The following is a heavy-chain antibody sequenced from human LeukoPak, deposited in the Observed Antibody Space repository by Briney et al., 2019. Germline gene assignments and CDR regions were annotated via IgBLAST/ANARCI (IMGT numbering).Heavy chain of an antibody. CDR3: ARDNTGYSWFDP. D-gene: IGHD6-13*01. Sequence: PGGSLRLSCAASGFTFSSYGMHWVRRAPGKGLEWVAVIWYDGSNKYYADSVKGRFTISRDNSKNTLYLQMNSLRAEDTAVYYCARDNTGYSWFDPWGQGTLVTVSS. CDR2: IWYDGSNK. V-gene: IGHV3-33*01. J-gene: IGHJ5*02. CDR1: GFTFSSYG.